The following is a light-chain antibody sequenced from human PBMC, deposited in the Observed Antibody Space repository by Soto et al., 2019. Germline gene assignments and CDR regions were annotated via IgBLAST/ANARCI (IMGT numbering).Light chain of an antibody. CDR3: QSYDSSLSVVV. CDR2: GNS. Sequence: QSVLTQPPSVSGAPGQRVTISCTGSSSNIGAGCDVHWYQQLPGTAPKLLIYGNSNRPSGVPDRFSGSKSGTSASLAITGRQAEDEADYYCQSYDSSLSVVVFGGGTKLTVL. CDR1: SSNIGAGCD. V-gene: IGLV1-40*01. J-gene: IGLJ2*01.